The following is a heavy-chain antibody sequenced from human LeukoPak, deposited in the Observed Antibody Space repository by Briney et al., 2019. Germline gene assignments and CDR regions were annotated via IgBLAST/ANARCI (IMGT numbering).Heavy chain of an antibody. J-gene: IGHJ6*02. Sequence: GGSLRLSCAASGFTFSSYWMSWVRQAPGKGLEGVANINQDGSEKYYVDSVKGRFTISRDDAKNSLYMQMNSLRAEDTAVYYCARDLSVAVAGRLYYYYGMDVWGQGTTVTVSS. CDR2: INQDGSEK. CDR1: GFTFSSYW. V-gene: IGHV3-7*01. D-gene: IGHD6-19*01. CDR3: ARDLSVAVAGRLYYYYGMDV.